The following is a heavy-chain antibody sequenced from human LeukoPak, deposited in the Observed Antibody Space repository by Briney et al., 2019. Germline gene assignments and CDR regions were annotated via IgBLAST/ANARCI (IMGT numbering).Heavy chain of an antibody. J-gene: IGHJ3*02. D-gene: IGHD3-10*01. CDR3: ARGSKGSGAFDI. Sequence: ASVKVSCKASGYTFTSYGISWVRQAPGQGLEWMGWISAYNGNTNYAQKLQGRVTMTTDTSTSTAHMELRSLRSEDTAVYYCARGSKGSGAFDIWGQGTMVTVSS. V-gene: IGHV1-18*01. CDR1: GYTFTSYG. CDR2: ISAYNGNT.